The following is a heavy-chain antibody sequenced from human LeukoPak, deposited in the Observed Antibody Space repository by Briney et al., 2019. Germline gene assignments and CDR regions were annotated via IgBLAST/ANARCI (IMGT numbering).Heavy chain of an antibody. CDR2: IIAIFGRA. D-gene: IGHD3-22*01. CDR3: ARDYYDSSGLNFDY. Sequence: SVKVSCKASGGTFSSYAISWVRQAPGQGLEWMGRIIAIFGRANYAQKFQGRVTITTDESTSTAYMELSSLRSEDTAVYYRARDYYDSSGLNFDYWGQGTLVTVSS. J-gene: IGHJ4*02. CDR1: GGTFSSYA. V-gene: IGHV1-69*05.